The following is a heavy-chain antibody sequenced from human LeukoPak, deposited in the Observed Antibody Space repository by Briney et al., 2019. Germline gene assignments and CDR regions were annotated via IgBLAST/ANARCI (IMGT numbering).Heavy chain of an antibody. CDR1: GFTFSSYA. D-gene: IGHD1-26*01. Sequence: GGSLRLSCAASGFTFSSYAMSWVRQAPGKGLEWVSCISRSSSDIYYADSVKGRFTISRDNAKNSLFLQMNTLKAEDTAVYYCAKDQWELLPLWFDYWGQGTLVTVSS. CDR3: AKDQWELLPLWFDY. V-gene: IGHV3-21*04. CDR2: ISRSSSDI. J-gene: IGHJ4*02.